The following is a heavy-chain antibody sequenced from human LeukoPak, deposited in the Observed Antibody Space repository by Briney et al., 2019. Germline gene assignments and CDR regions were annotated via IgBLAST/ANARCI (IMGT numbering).Heavy chain of an antibody. Sequence: PSETLSLTCTVSGASVSSSSTYYWGWIRQSPGKGLEWIGNIYFSGSTSYNPSLKSRVTISVDTSKNHFSLTLSSLTAADTAVYFCVRGSRGIASSSWGQGTLVTVSS. CDR1: GASVSSSSTYY. J-gene: IGHJ5*02. CDR2: IYFSGST. CDR3: VRGSRGIASSS. D-gene: IGHD6-13*01. V-gene: IGHV4-39*07.